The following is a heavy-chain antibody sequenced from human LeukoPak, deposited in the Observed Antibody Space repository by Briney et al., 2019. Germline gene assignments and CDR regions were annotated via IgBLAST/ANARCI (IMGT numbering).Heavy chain of an antibody. V-gene: IGHV4-59*01. CDR3: ARWVTIFGVVVFRGTTHAFDS. CDR1: GGTISSYY. CDR2: IYYSGST. Sequence: SETLTLTCTVSGGTISSYYWSWIRQPPGKGLEWIGYIYYSGSTNYNPSLKSRVTIFVDTSKNQFSLKLSSVTAADTAVYYCARWVTIFGVVVFRGTTHAFDSWGQGTMVTVSS. D-gene: IGHD3-3*01. J-gene: IGHJ3*02.